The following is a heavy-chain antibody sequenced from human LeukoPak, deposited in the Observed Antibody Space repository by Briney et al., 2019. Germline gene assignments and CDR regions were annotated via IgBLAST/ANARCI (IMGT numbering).Heavy chain of an antibody. Sequence: PGGSLRLSCAASGFTFAIYAMTWVRQAPGKGLEWVSGISGDGGSTHYAESVKGQFTISRDNSQNTLFLQMNSLRGEDTAICYCAKDSYVSGRPLHTFDVWGQGTMVTVSS. CDR3: AKDSYVSGRPLHTFDV. CDR1: GFTFAIYA. V-gene: IGHV3-23*01. D-gene: IGHD3-10*01. CDR2: ISGDGGST. J-gene: IGHJ3*01.